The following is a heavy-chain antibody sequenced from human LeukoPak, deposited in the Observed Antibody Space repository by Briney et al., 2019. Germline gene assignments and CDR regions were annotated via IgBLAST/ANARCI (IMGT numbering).Heavy chain of an antibody. CDR2: IINSGVNT. CDR1: GFTFSSYA. CDR3: ASFKSSGSYYNLPDY. V-gene: IGHV3-23*01. D-gene: IGHD3-10*01. J-gene: IGHJ4*02. Sequence: GGSLRLSCAASGFTFSSYAMSWVRQAPGKRLEWVSVIINSGVNTYYADSVKGRFTISRDNSKNTLYLQMNSLRAEDTAVYYCASFKSSGSYYNLPDYWGQGTLVTVSS.